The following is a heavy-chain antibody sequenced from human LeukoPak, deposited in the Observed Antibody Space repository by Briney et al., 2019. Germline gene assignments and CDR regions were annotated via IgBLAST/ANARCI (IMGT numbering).Heavy chain of an antibody. CDR1: GYNFATYW. V-gene: IGHV5-51*01. D-gene: IGHD6-19*01. Sequence: GESLKISCQVSGYNFATYWIGWVRQMPGKGLEWMGIISPADSDTRYSPSFQGQVTISADKSINTAYLQWSDLGASDTAIYYFGGRAPLAGTGFYYWGGETRLTVSS. CDR2: ISPADSDT. CDR3: GGRAPLAGTGFYY. J-gene: IGHJ4*02.